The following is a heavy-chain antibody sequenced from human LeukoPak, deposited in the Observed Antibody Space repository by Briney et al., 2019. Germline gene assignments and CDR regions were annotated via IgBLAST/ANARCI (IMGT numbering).Heavy chain of an antibody. CDR3: ARDLSGVNPFDY. CDR2: IYSGGRT. D-gene: IGHD2-8*01. CDR1: GFTVSSNY. Sequence: GGSLRLSCAVSGFTVSSNYMSWVRQPPGKGLEWVSVIYSGGRTYYADSVKGPFTVSRHDSRGTLYLQMNSLRVEDTAVYYCARDLSGVNPFDYWGQGTLVTVSS. J-gene: IGHJ4*02. V-gene: IGHV3-53*04.